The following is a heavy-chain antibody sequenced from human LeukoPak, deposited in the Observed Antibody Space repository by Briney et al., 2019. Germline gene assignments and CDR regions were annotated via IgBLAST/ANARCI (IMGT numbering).Heavy chain of an antibody. CDR1: GFTLHNYE. J-gene: IGHJ3*02. CDR3: ARDCGGGSCYGPYDAFDI. V-gene: IGHV3-48*03. CDR2: QRSSRSTI. D-gene: IGHD2-15*01. Sequence: GPLRFPCTASGFTLHNYEKKRVLQAPAKRLKKVSYQRSSRSTIYYADSMKGRFTISRDNAKNSLYLQMNSLRAEDTAVYYCARDCGGGSCYGPYDAFDIWGQGTMVTVSS.